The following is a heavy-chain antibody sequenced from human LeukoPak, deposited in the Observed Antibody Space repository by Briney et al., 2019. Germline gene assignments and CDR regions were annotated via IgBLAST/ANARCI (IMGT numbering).Heavy chain of an antibody. J-gene: IGHJ4*02. D-gene: IGHD1-26*01. CDR2: IRYDGSNK. V-gene: IGHV3-30*02. Sequence: AGGSLRLSCAASGFTFSSYGMPWVRQAPGKGLEWVAFIRYDGSNKYYADSVKGRFTISRDNSKNTLYLQMNSLRAEDTAVYYCAKSGSRVGATLPITYYFDYWGQGTLVTVSS. CDR1: GFTFSSYG. CDR3: AKSGSRVGATLPITYYFDY.